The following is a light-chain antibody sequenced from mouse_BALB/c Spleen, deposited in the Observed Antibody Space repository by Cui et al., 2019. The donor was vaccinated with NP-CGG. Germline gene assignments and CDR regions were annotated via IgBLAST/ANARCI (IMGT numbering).Light chain of an antibody. J-gene: IGLJ1*01. V-gene: IGLV1*01. CDR3: ALWYSNHWV. CDR1: TGAVTTNNY. Sequence: QAVVTQESALPTSPGETVTLTCRSSTGAVTTNNYANWVQEKPGHLFTGLIGGTNNRAPGVPARFSGSLIGDKAALTITGAQTEDEAIYFCALWYSNHWVFGGGTKLTVL. CDR2: GTN.